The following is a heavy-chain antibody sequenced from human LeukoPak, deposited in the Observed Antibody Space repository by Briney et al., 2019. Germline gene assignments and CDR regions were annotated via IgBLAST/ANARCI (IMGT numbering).Heavy chain of an antibody. J-gene: IGHJ4*02. Sequence: SETLSLTCTVSGGSISSSSYYWGWIRQPPGKGLEWIGSIYYSGSTYYNPSLKSRVTISVDTSKNQFFLKLSSVTAADTAVYYCARFDYGDVDYWGQGTLVTVSS. D-gene: IGHD4-17*01. V-gene: IGHV4-39*07. CDR2: IYYSGST. CDR3: ARFDYGDVDY. CDR1: GGSISSSSYY.